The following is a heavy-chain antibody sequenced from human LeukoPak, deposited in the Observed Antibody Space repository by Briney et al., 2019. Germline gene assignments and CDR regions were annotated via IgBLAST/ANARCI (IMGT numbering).Heavy chain of an antibody. CDR2: FCLGRDT. J-gene: IGHJ4*02. CDR3: ARWASISREPGGFFDH. V-gene: IGHV4-38-2*02. Sequence: PSETLSLTCTVSGDSVTNDFFWGWVRQPPGKELEGIGSFCLGRDTYYRPSLKSRVTISVDTSKNQFSRNLNSVTAADTAVYYCARWASISREPGGFFDHWGQGTLVTVSS. CDR1: GDSVTNDFF. D-gene: IGHD1-14*01.